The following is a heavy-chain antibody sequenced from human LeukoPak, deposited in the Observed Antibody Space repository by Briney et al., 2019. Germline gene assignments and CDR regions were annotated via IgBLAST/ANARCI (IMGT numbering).Heavy chain of an antibody. V-gene: IGHV3-11*04. CDR2: ISTSGSTT. Sequence: PGGSLRLSCAASGFTFSDYYMNWIRQAPGMGLEWVSCISTSGSTTYYADSVKGRFTVSRDNAKNSLYLQMNSLRAEDTAVYYCARDGVDYCSGGSCYGYWGQGTLVTVSS. J-gene: IGHJ4*02. D-gene: IGHD2-15*01. CDR3: ARDGVDYCSGGSCYGY. CDR1: GFTFSDYY.